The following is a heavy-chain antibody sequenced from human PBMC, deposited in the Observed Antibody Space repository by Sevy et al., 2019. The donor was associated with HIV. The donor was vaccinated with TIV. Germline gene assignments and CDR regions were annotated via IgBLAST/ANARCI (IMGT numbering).Heavy chain of an antibody. J-gene: IGHJ4*02. V-gene: IGHV4-30-4*01. CDR2: IHYTGGT. CDR3: ASKRGYNDGPFDY. D-gene: IGHD5-12*01. CDR1: GGSFTSSDSY. Sequence: SETLSLTCTVSGGSFTSSDSYWSWIRQPPGEGLEWIGYIHYTGGTYYNPFLKSRVAMSVDTSEKQFSLKLSFLTAADTAVYYCASKRGYNDGPFDYWGQGTLVTVSS.